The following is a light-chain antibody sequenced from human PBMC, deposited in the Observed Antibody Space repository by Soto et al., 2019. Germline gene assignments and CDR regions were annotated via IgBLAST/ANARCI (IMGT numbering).Light chain of an antibody. CDR3: QQHSSSIT. V-gene: IGKV3-20*01. Sequence: EIVLTQSPGTLSLSPGERATLSCRASQSVTSTYLAWYQQKPGQAPRLLXYGXSSRAIGIPDRFSGSVSGTDFTLIISRLEPEDFAAYYCQQHSSSITFGQGTKVDIK. J-gene: IGKJ1*01. CDR1: QSVTSTY. CDR2: GXS.